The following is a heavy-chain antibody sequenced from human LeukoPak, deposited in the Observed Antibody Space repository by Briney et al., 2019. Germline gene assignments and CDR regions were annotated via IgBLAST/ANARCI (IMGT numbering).Heavy chain of an antibody. Sequence: PSETLSLTCAVYGGSFSGYYWSWIRQPPGKGLEWIGEINHSGSTNYNPSLKSRVTISVDTSKNQFSLKLSSVTAADTAVYYCARERLLWFGVYGMDVWGQGTTVTVSS. CDR1: GGSFSGYY. J-gene: IGHJ6*02. V-gene: IGHV4-34*01. CDR2: INHSGST. CDR3: ARERLLWFGVYGMDV. D-gene: IGHD3-10*01.